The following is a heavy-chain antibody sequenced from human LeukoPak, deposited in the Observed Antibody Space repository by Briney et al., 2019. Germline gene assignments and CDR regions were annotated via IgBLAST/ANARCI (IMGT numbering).Heavy chain of an antibody. CDR3: ARGVVVVPAAFAGWFDP. J-gene: IGHJ5*02. CDR2: IYHSGST. CDR1: GGSISSSNW. D-gene: IGHD2-2*01. V-gene: IGHV4-4*02. Sequence: SGTLSLTCAVSGGSISSSNWWSWVRQPPGKGLEWIGEIYHSGSTNYNPSLKSRVTISVDKSKNQFSLKLGSVTAADTAVYYCARGVVVVPAAFAGWFDPWGQGTLVTVSS.